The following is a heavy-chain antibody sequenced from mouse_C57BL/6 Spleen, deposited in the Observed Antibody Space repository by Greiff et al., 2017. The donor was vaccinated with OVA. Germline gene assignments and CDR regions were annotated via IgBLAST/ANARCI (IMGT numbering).Heavy chain of an antibody. CDR1: GYTFTTYP. D-gene: IGHD1-1*01. CDR3: ARRGYYYYGSSYEWYFDV. Sequence: QVQLQQSGAELVKPGASVKMSCKASGYTFTTYPIEWMKQNHGKSLEWIGNFHPYNDDTKYNEKFKGKATLTVEKSSSTVYLELSRLTSDDSSVYYCARRGYYYYGSSYEWYFDVWGTGTTVTVSS. V-gene: IGHV1-47*01. CDR2: FHPYNDDT. J-gene: IGHJ1*03.